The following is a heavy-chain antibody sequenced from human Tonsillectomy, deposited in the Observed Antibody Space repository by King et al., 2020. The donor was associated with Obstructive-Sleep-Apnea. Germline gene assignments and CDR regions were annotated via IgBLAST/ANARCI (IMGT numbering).Heavy chain of an antibody. CDR2: IYPGDSDT. CDR1: GYRLTSYW. Sequence: QLVQSGAEVKKPGESLKISCKVSGYRLTSYWIGWVRQMPGKGLEWMGIIYPGDSDTRNSPSFQGQVTISVDKNISTAYLQWGSLKASDTARYYCARRARGSQSRGWSFDYWGQGTLVTVSS. J-gene: IGHJ4*02. V-gene: IGHV5-51*01. CDR3: ARRARGSQSRGWSFDY. D-gene: IGHD1-26*01.